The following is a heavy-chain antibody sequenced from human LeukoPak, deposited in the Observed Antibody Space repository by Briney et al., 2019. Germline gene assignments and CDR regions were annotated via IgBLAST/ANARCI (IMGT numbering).Heavy chain of an antibody. CDR1: GGTFSSYA. CDR2: INPNSGGT. D-gene: IGHD3-10*01. J-gene: IGHJ6*03. CDR3: ARDSAKNNYYYYMDV. Sequence: ASVKVSCKASGGTFSSYAISWVRQAPGQGLEWMGRINPNSGGTNYAQKFQGRVTMTRDTSISTAYMELSRLRSDDTAVYYCARDSAKNNYYYYMDVWGKGTTVTVSS. V-gene: IGHV1-2*06.